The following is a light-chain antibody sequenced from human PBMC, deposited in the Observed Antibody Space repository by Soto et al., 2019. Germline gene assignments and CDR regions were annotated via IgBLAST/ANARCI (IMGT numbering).Light chain of an antibody. CDR1: SSDVGGYNR. CDR2: EVF. J-gene: IGLJ3*02. CDR3: NSYAGNSWV. Sequence: QSALTQPPSASGSPGQPVTISCTGTSSDVGGYNRVSWYQHHPGKAPKLISYEVFKRPSGVPDRFSGSKSGNTASLTVSGLQAEDEADYYCNSYAGNSWVFGGGTKLTVL. V-gene: IGLV2-8*01.